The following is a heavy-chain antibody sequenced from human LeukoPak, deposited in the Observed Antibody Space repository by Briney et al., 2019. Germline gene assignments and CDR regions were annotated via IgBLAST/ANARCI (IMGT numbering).Heavy chain of an antibody. V-gene: IGHV4-34*01. CDR2: INHSGST. CDR1: GGSFSGYY. D-gene: IGHD6-19*01. CDR3: ARGATYSSGWWEGLNWFDP. Sequence: SETLSLTCAVYGGSFSGYYWSWIRQPPGKGLEWIGEINHSGSTNYNPSLKSRVTISVDTSKDQFSLKLSSVTAADTAVYYCARGATYSSGWWEGLNWFDPWGQGTLVTVSS. J-gene: IGHJ5*02.